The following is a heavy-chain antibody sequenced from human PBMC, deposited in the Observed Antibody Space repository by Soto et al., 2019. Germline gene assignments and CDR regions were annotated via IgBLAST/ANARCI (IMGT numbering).Heavy chain of an antibody. J-gene: IGHJ4*02. CDR2: IYHSGST. CDR3: ASFKLGIQGKINEY. V-gene: IGHV4-30-2*01. D-gene: IGHD7-27*01. Sequence: PSETLSLTCAVSGGSISSGGYSWSWIRQPPGKGLEWIGYIYHSGSTYYNPSLKSRVTISVDRSKNQFSLKLSPVTAADTAVYYCASFKLGIQGKINEYWGQGTLVTVSS. CDR1: GGSISSGGYS.